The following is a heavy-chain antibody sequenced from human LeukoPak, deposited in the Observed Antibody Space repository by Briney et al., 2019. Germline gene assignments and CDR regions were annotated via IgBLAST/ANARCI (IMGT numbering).Heavy chain of an antibody. D-gene: IGHD3-10*01. J-gene: IGHJ6*02. CDR1: GYTFTGYY. CDR2: INPNSGGT. Sequence: GASVKVSCKASGYTFTGYYMHWVRQAPGQGLEWMGWINPNSGGTNYAQKFQGRVTMTRDTSISTAYMELSRLRSDDTAVYYCARDGYYYGSGKDYGMDVWGQGTTVTVSS. CDR3: ARDGYYYGSGKDYGMDV. V-gene: IGHV1-2*02.